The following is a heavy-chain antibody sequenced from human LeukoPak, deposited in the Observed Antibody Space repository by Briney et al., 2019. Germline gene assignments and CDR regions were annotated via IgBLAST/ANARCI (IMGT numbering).Heavy chain of an antibody. Sequence: GGSLRLSCAASGFTFSSYWMSWVGQAPGKGLEWVANIKQDGSEKYYVDSVKGRFTISRDNAKNSLYLQMNSLRAEDTAVYYCARPSRYYDILTGSGGAYYFDYWGQGTLVTVSS. D-gene: IGHD3-9*01. CDR3: ARPSRYYDILTGSGGAYYFDY. V-gene: IGHV3-7*01. CDR2: IKQDGSEK. J-gene: IGHJ4*02. CDR1: GFTFSSYW.